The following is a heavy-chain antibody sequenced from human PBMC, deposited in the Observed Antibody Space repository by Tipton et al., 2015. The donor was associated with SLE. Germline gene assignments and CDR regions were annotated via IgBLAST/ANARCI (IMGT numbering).Heavy chain of an antibody. CDR2: VFYSGIT. D-gene: IGHD1-1*01. Sequence: TLSLTCTVPGGSVSSFYWSWIRQPPGKGLEWIGYVFYSGITKYNPSLMSRVTMSIDTSKNQLSLRLSSVTAADTAVYYCARAGSPGDAFDIWGQGTMVTVSS. J-gene: IGHJ3*02. CDR1: GGSVSSFY. V-gene: IGHV4-59*02. CDR3: ARAGSPGDAFDI.